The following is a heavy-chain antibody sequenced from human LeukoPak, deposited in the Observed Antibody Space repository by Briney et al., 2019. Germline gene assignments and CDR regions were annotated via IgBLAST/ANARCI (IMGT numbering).Heavy chain of an antibody. Sequence: PGGSLRLSCAASGFTFSSYWMHWVRQAPGKGLVWVPRINTDGSSTSYADSVKGRFTISRDNAKNTLYLQMNSLRAEDTAVYYCARESYYYDSSGYYWFDPWGQGTLVTVSS. D-gene: IGHD3-22*01. CDR3: ARESYYYDSSGYYWFDP. J-gene: IGHJ5*02. CDR1: GFTFSSYW. CDR2: INTDGSST. V-gene: IGHV3-74*01.